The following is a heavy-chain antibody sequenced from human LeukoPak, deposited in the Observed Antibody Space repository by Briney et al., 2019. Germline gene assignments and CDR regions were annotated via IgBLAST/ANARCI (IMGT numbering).Heavy chain of an antibody. D-gene: IGHD2-15*01. V-gene: IGHV3-30*03. J-gene: IGHJ4*02. CDR1: GFTFSSYG. CDR2: ISDDGGIK. CDR3: ARGSVGTPPPFDY. Sequence: GGSLRLSCAASGFTFSSYGMQWVRQAPGKGLDWVALISDDGGIKSYADSVKGRFTISRDSSTVYLQMNSLRSEDTAVYYCARGSVGTPPPFDYWGQGTLVTVSS.